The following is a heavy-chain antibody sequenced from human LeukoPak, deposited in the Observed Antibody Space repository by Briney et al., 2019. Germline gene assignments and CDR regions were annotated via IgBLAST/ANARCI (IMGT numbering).Heavy chain of an antibody. D-gene: IGHD3-10*01. CDR1: GGTFSSYA. Sequence: SVKVSCKASGGTFSSYAISWVRQAPGQGLEWMGGIIPIFGTANYAQKFQGRVTITTDESTSTAYMELSSLRSEDTAVYYRARGDIETMYGSGSCYYMDVWGKGTTVTVSS. V-gene: IGHV1-69*05. CDR2: IIPIFGTA. CDR3: ARGDIETMYGSGSCYYMDV. J-gene: IGHJ6*03.